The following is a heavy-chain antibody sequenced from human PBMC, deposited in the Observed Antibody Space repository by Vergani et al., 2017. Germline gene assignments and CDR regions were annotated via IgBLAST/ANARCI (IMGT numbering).Heavy chain of an antibody. D-gene: IGHD3-10*01. J-gene: IGHJ6*03. V-gene: IGHV3-11*01. CDR2: ISSSGSTI. CDR1: GFTFSDYY. CDR3: ASGDTMVRGVIITGYYYYMDV. Sequence: QVQLVESGGGLVKPGGSLRLSCAASGFTFSDYYMSWIRQAPGKGLEWVSYISSSGSTIYYADSVKRRFTISRDNAKNSLYLQMNSLRSEDTAVYYCASGDTMVRGVIITGYYYYMDVWGKGTTVTVSS.